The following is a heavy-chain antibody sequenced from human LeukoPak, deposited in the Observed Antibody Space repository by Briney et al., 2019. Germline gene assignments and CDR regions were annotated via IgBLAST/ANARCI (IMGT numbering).Heavy chain of an antibody. CDR1: GGSFSGHY. V-gene: IGHV4-34*01. J-gene: IGHJ4*02. CDR3: AGQASWSYY. D-gene: IGHD6-13*01. CDR2: INHSGST. Sequence: SETLXLTCAVYGGSFSGHYWSWIRQPPGKGLEWIGEINHSGSTNYNPSLKSRVTISVGTSKNQFSLKLNSVTAADTAVYYCAGQASWSYYWGQGTLVTVSS.